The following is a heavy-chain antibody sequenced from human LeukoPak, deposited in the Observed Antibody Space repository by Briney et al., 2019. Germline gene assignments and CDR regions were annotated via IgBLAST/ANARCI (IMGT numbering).Heavy chain of an antibody. CDR2: ISSSSSYI. Sequence: GGSLRLSCAASGFTFSSYSMNWVRQAPGKGLEWVSSISSSSSYIYYADSVKGRFTISRDNSKNTLYLQMNSLRAEDTAVYYCAKEHGSGWYSAFDYWGQGTLVTVSS. CDR1: GFTFSSYS. CDR3: AKEHGSGWYSAFDY. D-gene: IGHD6-19*01. J-gene: IGHJ4*02. V-gene: IGHV3-21*01.